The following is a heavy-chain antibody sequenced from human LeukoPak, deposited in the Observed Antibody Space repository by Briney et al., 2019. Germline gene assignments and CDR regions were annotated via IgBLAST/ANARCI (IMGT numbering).Heavy chain of an antibody. J-gene: IGHJ4*02. CDR3: AITGYDFWSGYYTGTLDY. D-gene: IGHD3-3*01. V-gene: IGHV7-4-1*02. Sequence: ASVKVSCKASGYTFTSYAMNWVRQAPGQGLEWMGWINTNTGNPTYAQGFTGRFVFSLDTSVSTAYLQISSLTAEDTAVYYCAITGYDFWSGYYTGTLDYWGQGTLVTVSS. CDR2: INTNTGNP. CDR1: GYTFTSYA.